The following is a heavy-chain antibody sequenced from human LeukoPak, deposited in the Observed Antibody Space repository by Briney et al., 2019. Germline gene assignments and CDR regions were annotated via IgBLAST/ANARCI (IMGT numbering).Heavy chain of an antibody. D-gene: IGHD3-10*02. CDR2: ISAYNGNT. Sequence: GASVKVSCKASGYTFTSYGISWVRQAPGQGLEWMGWISAYNGNTNYAQKLQGRVTMTTDTSTSTAYMELRSLRSDDTAVYYCARLFGELLLPSDHFYSMDVWGKGTAVTVSS. J-gene: IGHJ6*03. V-gene: IGHV1-18*01. CDR1: GYTFTSYG. CDR3: ARLFGELLLPSDHFYSMDV.